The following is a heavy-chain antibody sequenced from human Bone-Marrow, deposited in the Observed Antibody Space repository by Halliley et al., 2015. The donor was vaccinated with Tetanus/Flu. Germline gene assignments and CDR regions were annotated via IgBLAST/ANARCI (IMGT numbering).Heavy chain of an antibody. Sequence: EWIGDIFYGGSTDYNPPLKSRVTMSVDTSKNQFSLKLTSVTAADAAVYYCATGLGRSDAFDFWGQGTMVTVSS. D-gene: IGHD2-21*01. V-gene: IGHV4-59*01. CDR2: IFYGGST. CDR3: ATGLGRSDAFDF. J-gene: IGHJ3*01.